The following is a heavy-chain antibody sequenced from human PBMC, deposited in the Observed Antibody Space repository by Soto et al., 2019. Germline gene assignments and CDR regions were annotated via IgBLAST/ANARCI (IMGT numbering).Heavy chain of an antibody. Sequence: GGSLRLSCAASGFTFSSYGMHWVRQAPGKGLEWVAVISYDGSNKYYADSVKGRFTISRDNSKNTLYQQMNSLRAEDTAVYYCAKDSIVVVPAAIRYNWFDPWGQGTLVTVSS. CDR2: ISYDGSNK. CDR3: AKDSIVVVPAAIRYNWFDP. J-gene: IGHJ5*02. D-gene: IGHD2-2*02. CDR1: GFTFSSYG. V-gene: IGHV3-30*18.